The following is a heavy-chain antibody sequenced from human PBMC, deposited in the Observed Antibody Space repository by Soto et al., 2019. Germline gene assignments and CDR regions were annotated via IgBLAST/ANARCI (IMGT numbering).Heavy chain of an antibody. V-gene: IGHV4-30-4*01. J-gene: IGHJ5*02. Sequence: LSLTCTISGGSISSGGSYWSWIRQPPGKGLEWIGYIYYSGSTYYNPSLKSRVTISVDTSKNQFSLKLTSVTAADTAVYYCARGEGGSGYNWFDPWGQGTLVTVSS. CDR2: IYYSGST. D-gene: IGHD3-3*01. CDR3: ARGEGGSGYNWFDP. CDR1: GGSISSGGSY.